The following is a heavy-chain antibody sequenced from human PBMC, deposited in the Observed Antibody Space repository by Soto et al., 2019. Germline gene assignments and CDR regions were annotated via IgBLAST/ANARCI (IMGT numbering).Heavy chain of an antibody. V-gene: IGHV1-46*01. CDR2: VNPILSMS. Sequence: ASVKVSCKASGYTFTSYYMHWVRQAPGQVLEWMGRVNPILSMSNYAQKFQGRVTMTADKSTSTAYMELRSLRSEDTAFYYCATSYGSGYRAFDYWGQGALVTVSS. CDR3: ATSYGSGYRAFDY. J-gene: IGHJ4*02. D-gene: IGHD3-10*01. CDR1: GYTFTSYY.